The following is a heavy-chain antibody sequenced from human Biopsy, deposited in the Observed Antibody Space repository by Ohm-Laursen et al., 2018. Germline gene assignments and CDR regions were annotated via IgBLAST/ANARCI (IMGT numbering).Heavy chain of an antibody. J-gene: IGHJ6*02. CDR1: GGTFTNHA. CDR3: VAYPSSGFFENNDDFAMDV. D-gene: IGHD6-19*01. V-gene: IGHV1-69*01. Sequence: GSSVKVSCKASGGTFTNHAVGWVRQAPGQGLEWMGGIITVSETAGYAERFQGRVTITADVTTTTAYMDLSGLRSEDTAVYYCVAYPSSGFFENNDDFAMDVWGQGTTVIVSS. CDR2: IITVSETA.